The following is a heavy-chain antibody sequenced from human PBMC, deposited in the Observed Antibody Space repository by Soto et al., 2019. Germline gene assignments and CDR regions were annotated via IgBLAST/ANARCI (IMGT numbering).Heavy chain of an antibody. J-gene: IGHJ4*02. CDR2: INTDGSET. Sequence: GGSLRLACAASGFTFSSNWMHWVRRVPGRGLVWVSRINTDGSETNYEDSVEGRLTISRDNAKNRLYLQMNSLRGEDTAVYYCARDGEGFWGQGTLVTVSS. V-gene: IGHV3-74*01. CDR1: GFTFSSNW. CDR3: ARDGEGF. D-gene: IGHD2-21*01.